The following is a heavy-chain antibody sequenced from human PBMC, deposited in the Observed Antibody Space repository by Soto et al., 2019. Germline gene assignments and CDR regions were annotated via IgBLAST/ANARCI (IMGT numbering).Heavy chain of an antibody. J-gene: IGHJ6*02. V-gene: IGHV3-30-3*01. CDR2: ISYDGSNK. D-gene: IGHD4-17*01. CDR1: GFTFSRYS. Sequence: PAGSLTLSCAASGFTFSRYSMHWVRQAPGKGLEWVAVISYDGSNKYYADPVKGRFTISRDNSKHTLYLQMTSLRAEATAVYYCARDYGLTGTSNYYYYYSMDVWGQGTTVTVSS. CDR3: ARDYGLTGTSNYYYYYSMDV.